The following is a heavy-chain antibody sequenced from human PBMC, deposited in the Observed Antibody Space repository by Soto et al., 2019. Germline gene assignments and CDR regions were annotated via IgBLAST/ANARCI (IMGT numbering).Heavy chain of an antibody. Sequence: SVKVSCKASGFTFTSSAVQWVRQALGQRLEWIGWIVVGSGNTNYAQKFQERVTITRDMSTSTAYMELSSLRSEDTAVYYCAAPYNCNTDGYYYYGMQVLGQATTVIVS. V-gene: IGHV1-58*01. D-gene: IGHD1-20*01. CDR1: GFTFTSSA. CDR2: IVVGSGNT. J-gene: IGHJ6*01. CDR3: AAPYNCNTDGYYYYGMQV.